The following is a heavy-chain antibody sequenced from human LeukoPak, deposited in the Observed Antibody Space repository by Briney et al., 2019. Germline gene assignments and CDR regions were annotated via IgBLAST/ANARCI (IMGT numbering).Heavy chain of an antibody. J-gene: IGHJ5*02. Sequence: SETLSLTRAVSGDSISSSYWSWVRQPPRKGLEWIGYIYNSETTNYNPSLERRATISEDTSKNQFSLMLTSVTAADTAVYRCARRRVEMAPTSEGNWFDPWGQGTLVTVSS. CDR1: GDSISSSY. CDR3: ARRRVEMAPTSEGNWFDP. V-gene: IGHV4-59*01. CDR2: IYNSETT. D-gene: IGHD5-24*01.